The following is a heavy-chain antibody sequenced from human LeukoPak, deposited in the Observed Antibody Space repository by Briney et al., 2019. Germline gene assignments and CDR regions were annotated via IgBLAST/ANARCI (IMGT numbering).Heavy chain of an antibody. CDR3: AKDLRSGYYYAYFYYYYMDV. V-gene: IGHV3-30*02. J-gene: IGHJ6*03. CDR1: GFTFSSYG. Sequence: GGSLRLSCAASGFTFSSYGMHWVRQAPGKGLECVAFIRYDGSNKYYADSVKGRFTISRDNSKNTLYLQMNSLRAEDTAVYYCAKDLRSGYYYAYFYYYYMDVWGKGTTVTVSS. D-gene: IGHD3-22*01. CDR2: IRYDGSNK.